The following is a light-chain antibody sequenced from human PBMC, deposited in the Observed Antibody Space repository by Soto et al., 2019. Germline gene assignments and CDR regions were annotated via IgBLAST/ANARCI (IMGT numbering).Light chain of an antibody. CDR2: KAS. CDR1: QSIGIW. Sequence: DIQMTQSPSTLSASVGDRVTITCRASQSIGIWLAWYQQKPGKAPNLLIYKASSLESGVPSRFSGSGSGTEFTLNISSLQPDDIATYHCQQYNSYSGTFGQGTKVEIK. V-gene: IGKV1-5*03. J-gene: IGKJ1*01. CDR3: QQYNSYSGT.